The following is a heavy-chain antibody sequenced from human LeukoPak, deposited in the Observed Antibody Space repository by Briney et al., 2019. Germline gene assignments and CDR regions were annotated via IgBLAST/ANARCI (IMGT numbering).Heavy chain of an antibody. V-gene: IGHV1-2*02. CDR3: AGPAGGDNYFDY. D-gene: IGHD2-2*01. CDR2: INPNSGGT. J-gene: IGHJ4*02. Sequence: EASVKVSCKASGYTFTGYYMHWVRQAPGQGLEWMGWINPNSGGTNYAQKFQGRVTMTRDTSISTAYMELSRLRSDDTAVYYCAGPAGGDNYFDYWGQGTLVTVSS. CDR1: GYTFTGYY.